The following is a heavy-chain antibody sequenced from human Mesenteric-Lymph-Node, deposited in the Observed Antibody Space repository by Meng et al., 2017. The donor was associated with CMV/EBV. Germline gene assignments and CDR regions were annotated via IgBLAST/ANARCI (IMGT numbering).Heavy chain of an antibody. V-gene: IGHV3-23*01. D-gene: IGHD3-3*01. CDR3: AKGGALTIFGVVTYYFDY. J-gene: IGHJ4*02. CDR1: GFTFSDHY. Sequence: GESLKISCAASGFTFSDHYMDWVRQAPGKGLEWVSAISGSGGSTYYADSVKGRFTISRDNSKNTLYLQMNSLRAEDTAVYYCAKGGALTIFGVVTYYFDYWGQGTLVTVSS. CDR2: ISGSGGST.